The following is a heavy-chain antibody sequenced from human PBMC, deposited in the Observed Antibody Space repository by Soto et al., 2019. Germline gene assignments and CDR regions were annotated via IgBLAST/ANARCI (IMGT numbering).Heavy chain of an antibody. Sequence: ASVKVSCKASVGTFSSYAISWVRLAPGQGLEWMGGIIPIFGTANYAQKFQGRVTITADESTSTAYMELSSLRSEDTAVYYCASSTYYYDSSGYYGYWGQGTLVTVSS. CDR1: VGTFSSYA. CDR3: ASSTYYYDSSGYYGY. CDR2: IIPIFGTA. D-gene: IGHD3-22*01. V-gene: IGHV1-69*13. J-gene: IGHJ4*02.